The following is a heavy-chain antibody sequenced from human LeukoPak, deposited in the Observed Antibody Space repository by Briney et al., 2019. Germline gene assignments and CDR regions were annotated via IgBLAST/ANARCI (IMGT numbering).Heavy chain of an antibody. CDR2: ISAYNGNT. V-gene: IGHV1-18*01. Sequence: GASVKVSCKASGYTFTSYGISWVRQAPGQGLEWMGWISAYNGNTNYAQKLQGRVTMTTDTSTSTAYMEPRSLRSDDTAVYYCARERATMIVVVTEYYFDYWGQGTLVTVSS. J-gene: IGHJ4*02. D-gene: IGHD3-22*01. CDR1: GYTFTSYG. CDR3: ARERATMIVVVTEYYFDY.